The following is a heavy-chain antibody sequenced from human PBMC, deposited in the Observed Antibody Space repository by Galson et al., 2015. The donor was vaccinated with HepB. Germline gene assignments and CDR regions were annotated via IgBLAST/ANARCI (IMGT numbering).Heavy chain of an antibody. CDR3: ARDERGFVVVTAMGAFDI. J-gene: IGHJ3*02. CDR2: ISYDGSNK. Sequence: SLRLSCAASGFTFSSYAMHWVRQAPGKGLEWVAVISYDGSNKYYADSVKGRFTISRDNSKNTLYLQMNSLRAEDTAVYYCARDERGFVVVTAMGAFDIWGQGTMVTVSS. D-gene: IGHD2-21*02. CDR1: GFTFSSYA. V-gene: IGHV3-30-3*01.